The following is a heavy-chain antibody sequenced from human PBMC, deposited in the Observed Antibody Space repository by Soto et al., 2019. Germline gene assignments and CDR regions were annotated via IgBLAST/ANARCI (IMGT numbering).Heavy chain of an antibody. Sequence: PSETLSLTCTVSGGSISSGGYYWSWIRQHPGKGLEWIGYIYYSGSTYYNPSLKSRVTISVDTSKNQFSLKLSSVTAADTAVYYCARELDSGYDETNYYHYGMDVWGQGTTVTVSS. D-gene: IGHD5-12*01. CDR2: IYYSGST. CDR3: ARELDSGYDETNYYHYGMDV. CDR1: GGSISSGGYY. J-gene: IGHJ6*02. V-gene: IGHV4-31*03.